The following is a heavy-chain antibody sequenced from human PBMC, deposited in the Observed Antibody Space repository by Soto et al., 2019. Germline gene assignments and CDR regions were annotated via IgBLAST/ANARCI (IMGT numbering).Heavy chain of an antibody. CDR3: ARIIYCNNGVCSPLYAMEV. CDR1: GYSISSGCY. J-gene: IGHJ6*04. D-gene: IGHD2-8*01. CDR2: IYHSGST. Sequence: PSETLSLTCAVSGYSISSGCYWGWIRQPAWKGLEWSGSIYHSGSTYYNPSLKSRVTISVDTSKNHFSLKLSSVTAADTAVYYCARIIYCNNGVCSPLYAMEVGGKGSTVT. V-gene: IGHV4-38-2*01.